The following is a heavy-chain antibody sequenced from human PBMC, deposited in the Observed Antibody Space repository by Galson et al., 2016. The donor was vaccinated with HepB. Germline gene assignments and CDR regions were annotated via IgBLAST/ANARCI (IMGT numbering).Heavy chain of an antibody. CDR1: GFSFSDYA. CDR3: AKDRGGGYASDRHFCYYGMDV. Sequence: SLRLSCAGSGFSFSDYAIHWVRQAPGKGLEWVAVISNDGGNKHYADSVKGRFTNSRDKSKSTVNLQLSSLRAEDTAVYYCAKDRGGGYASDRHFCYYGMDVWGQGTTVTVSS. D-gene: IGHD5-12*01. CDR2: ISNDGGNK. V-gene: IGHV3-30*18. J-gene: IGHJ6*02.